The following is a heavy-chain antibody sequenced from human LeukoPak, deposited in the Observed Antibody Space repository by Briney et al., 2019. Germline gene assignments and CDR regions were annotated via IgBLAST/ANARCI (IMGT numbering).Heavy chain of an antibody. D-gene: IGHD3-3*01. CDR2: INPNSGGT. J-gene: IGHJ4*02. CDR1: GYTFTGYY. CDR3: AREYYDFWGGPEGRNFDY. Sequence: GASVKVSCKASGYTFTGYYMHWVRQAPGQGLEWMGWINPNSGGTNYAQKFQGRVTMTRDTSISTAYMELSRLRSDDTAVYYCAREYYDFWGGPEGRNFDYWGQGTLVTVSS. V-gene: IGHV1-2*02.